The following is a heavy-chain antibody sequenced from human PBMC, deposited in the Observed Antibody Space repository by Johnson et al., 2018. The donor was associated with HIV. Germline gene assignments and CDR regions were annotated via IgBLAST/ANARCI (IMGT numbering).Heavy chain of an antibody. CDR1: GFTFSSYA. J-gene: IGHJ3*02. V-gene: IGHV3-30*04. CDR2: ISYDGKST. CDR3: APLGDAFDI. Sequence: QVQLVESGGGVVRPGGSLRLSCAASGFTFSSYAMHWVRQAPGKGLEWVAVISYDGKSTYYADSVKGRFTISRDNSKNTLYLQMNSLRAEDTAVYYCAPLGDAFDIWGQGTMVTVSS. D-gene: IGHD7-27*01.